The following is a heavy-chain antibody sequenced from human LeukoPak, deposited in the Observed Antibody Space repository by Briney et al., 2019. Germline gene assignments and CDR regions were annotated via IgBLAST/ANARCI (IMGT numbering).Heavy chain of an antibody. D-gene: IGHD2-21*02. V-gene: IGHV3-30*18. CDR1: GFIFSGYG. Sequence: PGGSLRLSCAASGFIFSGYGMHWVRQAPGKGLEWEAVISYDGSNKYYADSVKGRFTISRDNSKNTLYLQMNSLRVEDTAVYYCAKDMALVVVTDNGMDVWGQGTTVTVSS. CDR3: AKDMALVVVTDNGMDV. CDR2: ISYDGSNK. J-gene: IGHJ6*02.